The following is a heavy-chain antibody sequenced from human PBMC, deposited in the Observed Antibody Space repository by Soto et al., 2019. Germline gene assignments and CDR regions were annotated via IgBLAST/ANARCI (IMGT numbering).Heavy chain of an antibody. D-gene: IGHD5-12*01. Sequence: EVQLLESGGGLVQPGGSLRLSCAASGFTFSSYAMSWVRQAPGKGLEWVSAISGSGGSTYYADSVKGRFTISRDNYKNTLYLQMNSLRAEDTAVYYCARYGVSAGVATGQSDYWGQGTLVTVSS. CDR3: ARYGVSAGVATGQSDY. J-gene: IGHJ4*02. CDR2: ISGSGGST. CDR1: GFTFSSYA. V-gene: IGHV3-23*01.